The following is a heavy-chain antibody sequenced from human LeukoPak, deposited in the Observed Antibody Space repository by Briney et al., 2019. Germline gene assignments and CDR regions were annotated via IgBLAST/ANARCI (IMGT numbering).Heavy chain of an antibody. Sequence: ASVKVSCKASGYTFTSYYMHWVRQAPGQGLEWMGIINPSGGSTSYARKFQGRVTMTRDTSTSTVYMELSSLRSEDTAVYYCAREMGLRLGELSQTPNFDYWGQGTLVTVSS. CDR3: AREMGLRLGELSQTPNFDY. D-gene: IGHD3-16*02. CDR2: INPSGGST. J-gene: IGHJ4*02. V-gene: IGHV1-46*01. CDR1: GYTFTSYY.